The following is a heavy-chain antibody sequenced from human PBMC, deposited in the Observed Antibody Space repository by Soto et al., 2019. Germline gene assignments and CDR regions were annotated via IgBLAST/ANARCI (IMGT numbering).Heavy chain of an antibody. Sequence: SDTLSLTFKVSSGSISSYYCTWIRPPPLKGLEWIGYIYYSWSTNYNPSLKSRVTISVDTSKNQFSLKLSSVTAADTAVYYCARGGLAAVAGFYYFEYWGQGTLVTVSS. CDR3: ARGGLAAVAGFYYFEY. V-gene: IGHV4-59*07. D-gene: IGHD6-19*01. CDR2: IYYSWST. CDR1: SGSISSYY. J-gene: IGHJ4*02.